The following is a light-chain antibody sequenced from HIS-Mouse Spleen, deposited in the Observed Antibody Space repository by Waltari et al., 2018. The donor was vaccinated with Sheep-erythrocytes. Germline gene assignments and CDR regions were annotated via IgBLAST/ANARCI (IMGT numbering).Light chain of an antibody. J-gene: IGLJ2*01. CDR3: QAWDSSTVV. Sequence: QSALTQPASVSGSPGQSITISCTGTSSDVGSYNLVSWYQQHPGKAPKLMIYEGSKRPSGVSKRFSGSNSGNTATLTISGTQAMDEADYYCQAWDSSTVVFGGGTKLTVL. V-gene: IGLV2-14*02. CDR1: SSDVGSYNL. CDR2: EGS.